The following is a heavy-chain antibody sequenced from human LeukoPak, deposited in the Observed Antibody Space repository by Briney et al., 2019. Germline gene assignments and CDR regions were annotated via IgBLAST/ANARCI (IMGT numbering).Heavy chain of an antibody. Sequence: SETLSLTCAVYGGSFSGYYWSWIRQPPGKGLEWIGEINHSGGTNYNPSLKSRVTISVDTSKNQFSLKLSSVTAADTAVYYCARGASVTTSRTYWYFDLWGRGTLVTVSS. J-gene: IGHJ2*01. CDR1: GGSFSGYY. CDR2: INHSGGT. D-gene: IGHD4-17*01. CDR3: ARGASVTTSRTYWYFDL. V-gene: IGHV4-34*01.